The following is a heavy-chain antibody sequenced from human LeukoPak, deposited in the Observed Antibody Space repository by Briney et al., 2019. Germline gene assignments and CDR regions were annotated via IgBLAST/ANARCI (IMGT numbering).Heavy chain of an antibody. CDR1: GFTFSSYA. V-gene: IGHV3-23*01. Sequence: HPGGSLRLSCEASGFTFSSYAMSWVRQAPGKGLEWVSSIRDSGGNTYSADSVKGRFTISRDNSKNTLYLQMNSLRAEDTAVYYCAKGSRSSWPGGGAFDIWGQGTMVTVSS. CDR2: IRDSGGNT. D-gene: IGHD6-13*01. J-gene: IGHJ3*02. CDR3: AKGSRSSWPGGGAFDI.